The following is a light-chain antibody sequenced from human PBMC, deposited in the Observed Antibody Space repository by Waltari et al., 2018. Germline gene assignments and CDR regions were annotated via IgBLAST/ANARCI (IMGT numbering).Light chain of an antibody. Sequence: QSVLTQPPSASGAPGQRVTIPCSGRRSNIGNNYVYWYQQFPGTAPKLLIFKNNQRPSGVPDRFSGSKSGTSASMAISGLRSEDDVDYYCATWDDSLSGWVFGGGTKLTVL. CDR2: KNN. V-gene: IGLV1-47*01. CDR1: RSNIGNNY. CDR3: ATWDDSLSGWV. J-gene: IGLJ3*02.